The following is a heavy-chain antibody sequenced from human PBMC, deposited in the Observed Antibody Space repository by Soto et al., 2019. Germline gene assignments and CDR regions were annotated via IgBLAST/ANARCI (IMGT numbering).Heavy chain of an antibody. D-gene: IGHD6-19*01. CDR2: ITASGSEA. J-gene: IGHJ5*02. CDR1: GFSFSGSA. V-gene: IGHV3-23*01. CDR3: AKEGYDSGWYWAS. Sequence: EVQLLESGGGLVQPGGSLRLSCAASGFSFSGSAMSWVRQAPGKGLEFVSSITASGSEAFHANSVKGQFTMSRDNSKNMLFLQMNSLIVEDTAIYYCAKEGYDSGWYWASWGQGALVTVSS.